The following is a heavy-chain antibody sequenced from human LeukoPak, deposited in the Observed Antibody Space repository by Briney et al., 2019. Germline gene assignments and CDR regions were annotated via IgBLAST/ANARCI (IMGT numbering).Heavy chain of an antibody. CDR2: IYYSGST. Sequence: PSETLSLTCTVSGGSIGSYYWSWIRQPPGKGLEWIGYIYYSGSTNYNPSLKSRVTISVDTSKNQFSLKLSSVTAADTAVYYCARVGCSGGSCYGAFDIWGQGTMVTVSS. V-gene: IGHV4-59*01. J-gene: IGHJ3*02. CDR1: GGSIGSYY. D-gene: IGHD2-15*01. CDR3: ARVGCSGGSCYGAFDI.